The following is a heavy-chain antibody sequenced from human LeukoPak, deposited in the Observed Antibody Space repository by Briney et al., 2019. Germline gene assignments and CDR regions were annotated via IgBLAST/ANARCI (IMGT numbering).Heavy chain of an antibody. Sequence: PSETLSLTCTVSGGSISSYYWSWIRQPPGKGLEWIGYIYYSGSTNYNPSLKSRVTISVDTSKNQFCLKLSSVTAADTAVYYCARKYYYDSSGYPYYYYYYGMDVWGQGTTVTVSS. CDR3: ARKYYYDSSGYPYYYYYYGMDV. V-gene: IGHV4-59*08. CDR1: GGSISSYY. D-gene: IGHD3-22*01. J-gene: IGHJ6*02. CDR2: IYYSGST.